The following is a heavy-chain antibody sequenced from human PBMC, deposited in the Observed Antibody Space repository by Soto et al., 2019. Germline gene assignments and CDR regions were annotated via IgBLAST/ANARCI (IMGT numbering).Heavy chain of an antibody. V-gene: IGHV4-34*01. CDR2: INHSGGT. Sequence: SETLSLTCAVYGGSFSGYYWSWIRQPPGKGLEWIGEINHSGGTNYNPSLKSRVTISVDTSKNQFSLKLSSVTAADTAVYYCARRYCSSTSCYFPGANWFDPWGQGTLVTVSS. CDR1: GGSFSGYY. J-gene: IGHJ5*02. D-gene: IGHD2-2*01. CDR3: ARRYCSSTSCYFPGANWFDP.